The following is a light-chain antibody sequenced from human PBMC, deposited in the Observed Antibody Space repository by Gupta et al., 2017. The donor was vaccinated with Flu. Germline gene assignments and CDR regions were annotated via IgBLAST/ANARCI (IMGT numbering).Light chain of an antibody. CDR1: NIRTKS. CDR2: DDS. CDR3: QVWDSRSDHPV. Sequence: SYVLTQPPSVSVAPGQTAKISCGGDNIRTKSVHWYQQKSGQAPVLVVYDDSDRPSGIPERLSGSNSGNTATLTIRRAEAGDEADYFCQVWDSRSDHPVFGGGTKLSVL. V-gene: IGLV3-21*02. J-gene: IGLJ2*01.